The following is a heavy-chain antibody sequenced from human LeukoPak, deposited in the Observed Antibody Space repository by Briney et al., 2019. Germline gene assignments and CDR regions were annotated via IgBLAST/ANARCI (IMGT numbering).Heavy chain of an antibody. V-gene: IGHV4-59*01. D-gene: IGHD6-19*01. CDR1: GGSISSYY. CDR2: IYYSGSI. J-gene: IGHJ4*02. CDR3: ARCSGWYRIDY. Sequence: SETLSLARTVSGGSISSYYWSWIRQTPGKGLEWIGYIYYSGSINYTPSLKSRVTISVDTSKNQISLKLSSVTAADTAVYYCARCSGWYRIDYWGQGTLVTVSS.